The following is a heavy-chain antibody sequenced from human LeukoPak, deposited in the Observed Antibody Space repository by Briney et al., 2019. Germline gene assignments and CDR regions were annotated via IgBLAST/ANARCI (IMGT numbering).Heavy chain of an antibody. D-gene: IGHD3-22*01. Sequence: SETLSLTCAVYGGSFSDYFWTWIRQSPGKGLEWIGEINPSGSSYYNPSLKSRLTISRDTSKNQFSLRLSSVTAADTAVYYCARGRQEISMILVVMTGVSYYLDVWGKGTTVTVSS. CDR2: INPSGSS. CDR3: ARGRQEISMILVVMTGVSYYLDV. V-gene: IGHV4-34*01. J-gene: IGHJ6*03. CDR1: GGSFSDYF.